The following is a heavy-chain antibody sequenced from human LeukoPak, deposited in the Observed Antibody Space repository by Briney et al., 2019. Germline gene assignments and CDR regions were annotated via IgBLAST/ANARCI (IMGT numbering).Heavy chain of an antibody. CDR3: ARALDIVATAFGY. CDR1: GYTFTSYD. J-gene: IGHJ4*02. CDR2: MNPNSGNT. Sequence: ASVKVSCKASGYTFTSYDINWVRQATGQGLEWMGWMNPNSGNTGYAQKFQGRVTITRNTSISTTYMELSSLRSEDTAVYYCARALDIVATAFGYWGQGTLVTVSS. D-gene: IGHD5-12*01. V-gene: IGHV1-8*03.